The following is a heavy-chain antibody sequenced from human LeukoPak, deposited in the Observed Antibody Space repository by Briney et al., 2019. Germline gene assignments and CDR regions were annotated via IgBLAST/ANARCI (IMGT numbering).Heavy chain of an antibody. CDR1: GFTFSSYA. J-gene: IGHJ4*02. CDR3: AKGSSGWPNFFDY. D-gene: IGHD6-19*01. V-gene: IGHV3-23*01. CDR2: ISGSGGST. Sequence: GGSLRLSCAASGFTFSSYAMSWVRQAPGKGLEWVSAISGSGGSTYCADSVKGRFTISRDNSKNTLYLQMNSLRAEDTAVYYCAKGSSGWPNFFDYWGQGTLVTVSS.